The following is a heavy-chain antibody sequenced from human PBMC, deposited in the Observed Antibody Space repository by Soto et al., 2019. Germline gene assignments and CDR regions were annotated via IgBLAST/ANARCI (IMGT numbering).Heavy chain of an antibody. J-gene: IGHJ3*01. CDR3: ARGGRGAFGR. V-gene: IGHV3-74*01. Sequence: EVQLVESGGGLVRPGGSLRLSCAASGFTFSYYWMHWVRQAPGKGLVWVSRIHSDGSSTTYADFVKGRFIISRDNARNTVELQMNSVRVEDTAVYYCARGGRGAFGRWGQGTVVTVSS. D-gene: IGHD1-26*01. CDR2: IHSDGSST. CDR1: GFTFSYYW.